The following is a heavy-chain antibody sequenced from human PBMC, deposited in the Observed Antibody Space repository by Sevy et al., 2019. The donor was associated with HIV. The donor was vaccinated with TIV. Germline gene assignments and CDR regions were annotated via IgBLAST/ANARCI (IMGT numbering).Heavy chain of an antibody. D-gene: IGHD5-18*01. Sequence: GGSLRLSCGASGFIFSNNATNWVRQAPGKGPEWVSGVESGGSTYYADSVKGRFTISRDNSKNMLFLQMSSLRAEDTAIYYCATGDTAMITDLDYWGLGTLVTVSS. CDR2: VESGGST. CDR1: GFIFSNNA. V-gene: IGHV3-23*01. CDR3: ATGDTAMITDLDY. J-gene: IGHJ4*02.